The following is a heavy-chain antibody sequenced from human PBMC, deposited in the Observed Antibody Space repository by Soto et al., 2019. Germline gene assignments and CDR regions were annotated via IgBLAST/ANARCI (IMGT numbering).Heavy chain of an antibody. Sequence: GRSLRLSCAASGFTFSSYWMHWVRQAPGEGLMWVSRINPDGSTTSYADSVKGRFTISRDNAKNTLYLQMNSLRVEDTAVYYCARVPTTVTTPGMDVWGQGTTVTVS. V-gene: IGHV3-74*01. D-gene: IGHD4-4*01. CDR3: ARVPTTVTTPGMDV. J-gene: IGHJ6*02. CDR1: GFTFSSYW. CDR2: INPDGSTT.